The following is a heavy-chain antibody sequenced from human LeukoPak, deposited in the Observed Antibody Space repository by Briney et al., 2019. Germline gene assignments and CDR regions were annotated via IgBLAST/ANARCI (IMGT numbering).Heavy chain of an antibody. CDR3: ARDGSGYDYSSY. D-gene: IGHD5-12*01. CDR1: GGTFSSYA. CDR2: IIPILGIA. V-gene: IGHV1-69*04. Sequence: SVKVSCKASGGTFSSYAISWVRQAPGQGLEWMGRIIPILGIANYAQKFQGRVTITADKSTSTAYMELSSLRSEDTAVYYCARDGSGYDYSSYWGQGTLVTVSS. J-gene: IGHJ4*02.